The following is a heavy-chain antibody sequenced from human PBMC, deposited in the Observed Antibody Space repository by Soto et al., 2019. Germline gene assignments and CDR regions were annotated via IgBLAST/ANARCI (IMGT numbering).Heavy chain of an antibody. J-gene: IGHJ4*02. V-gene: IGHV2-26*01. CDR1: GFSLSNARMG. D-gene: IGHD3-3*01. Sequence: ASGPTLVNPTETLTLTCTVSGFSLSNARMGVSWIRQPPGKALEWLAHIFSNDEKSYSTSLKSRLTISKDTSKSQVVLTMTNMDPVDTATYYCARIRRITIFGVVINSPPYFDYWGQGTLVTVSS. CDR3: ARIRRITIFGVVINSPPYFDY. CDR2: IFSNDEK.